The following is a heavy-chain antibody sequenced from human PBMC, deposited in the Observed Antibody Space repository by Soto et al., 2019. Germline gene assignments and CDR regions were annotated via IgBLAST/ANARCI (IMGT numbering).Heavy chain of an antibody. D-gene: IGHD2-15*01. CDR1: GFTFSSYA. CDR2: IIPIFGTA. CDR3: ARTQLYCSGGSCPDYYYGMDV. V-gene: IGHV1-69*06. J-gene: IGHJ6*02. Sequence: ASVKFSFKASGFTFSSYAIIWLRQARRQGPEWMGGIIPIFGTANYTQKNQGRVTITADKSKSTAYMELSSLRSEDKAVYYCARTQLYCSGGSCPDYYYGMDVWGQGTTVTVSS.